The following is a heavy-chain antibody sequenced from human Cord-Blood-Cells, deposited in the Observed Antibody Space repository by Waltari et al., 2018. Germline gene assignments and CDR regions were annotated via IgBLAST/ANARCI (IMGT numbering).Heavy chain of an antibody. CDR2: LYYSGST. CDR1: GGPLSSSSYH. J-gene: IGHJ5*02. V-gene: IGHV4-39*01. CDR3: ARRVRDGHYNWFDP. Sequence: QLQLQESGPGLVKPSATLSLTCTLSGGPLSSSSYHWAWLRQPPGKGLEWIGSLYYSGSTYYNPSLKSRVTISVDTSKNQFSLKLSSVTAADTAVYYCARRVRDGHYNWFDPWGQGTLVTVSS.